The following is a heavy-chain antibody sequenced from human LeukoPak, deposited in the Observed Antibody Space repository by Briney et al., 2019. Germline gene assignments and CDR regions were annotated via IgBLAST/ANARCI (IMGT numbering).Heavy chain of an antibody. D-gene: IGHD3-10*01. CDR1: GFTFSDYY. Sequence: GGSLRLSCAASGFTFSDYYMTWIRQAPGKGLEWVAVISYDGDHKYYADSVKGRFTISRDNSKNTLYLQMNSLRAEDTAVYYCARSITMVRGNFDYWGQGTLVTVSS. CDR2: ISYDGDHK. V-gene: IGHV3-30-3*01. J-gene: IGHJ4*02. CDR3: ARSITMVRGNFDY.